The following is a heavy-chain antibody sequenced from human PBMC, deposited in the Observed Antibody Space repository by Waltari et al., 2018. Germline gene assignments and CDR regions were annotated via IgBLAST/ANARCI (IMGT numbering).Heavy chain of an antibody. V-gene: IGHV4-38-2*02. J-gene: IGHJ4*02. CDR1: GYSISSGYY. D-gene: IGHD3-22*01. Sequence: QVQLQESGPGLVKPSETLSLTCAVSGYSISSGYYWGWIRQPPGKGLEWIGSIYHSGSTYYNPSLKSRVTISVDTSKNQFSLKLSSVTAADTAVYYCARDNDYYDSSGLLHYWGQGTLVTVSS. CDR3: ARDNDYYDSSGLLHY. CDR2: IYHSGST.